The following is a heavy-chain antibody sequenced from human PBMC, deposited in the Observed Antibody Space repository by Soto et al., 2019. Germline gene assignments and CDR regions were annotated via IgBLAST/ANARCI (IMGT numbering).Heavy chain of an antibody. CDR2: MNPNSGNT. D-gene: IGHD6-13*01. Sequence: QVPLVQSGAEVKKPGASVKVSCKASGYTFTSYDINWVRQATGQGLEWMGWMNPNSGNTGYAQKFQGRVTMTRNTSISTAYMERSSLRSEDTAVYYCARYSSWYMGSLGYWGQGTLVTVSS. CDR3: ARYSSWYMGSLGY. J-gene: IGHJ4*02. V-gene: IGHV1-8*01. CDR1: GYTFTSYD.